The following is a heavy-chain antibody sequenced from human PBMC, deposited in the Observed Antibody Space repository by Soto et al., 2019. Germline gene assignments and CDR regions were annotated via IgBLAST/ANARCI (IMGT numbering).Heavy chain of an antibody. J-gene: IGHJ4*02. D-gene: IGHD1-26*01. V-gene: IGHV4-31*03. CDR2: IYYSGRT. Sequence: QVQLQESGPGLVKPSQTLSLTCTVSGGSISSGGYYWSWIRQHPGKGLEWIGYIYYSGRTYYNPPLPSRLTISADTSKNQFSLKLSSVTAADTAVYYCAREGGIVGATAADYWGQGTLVTVSS. CDR1: GGSISSGGYY. CDR3: AREGGIVGATAADY.